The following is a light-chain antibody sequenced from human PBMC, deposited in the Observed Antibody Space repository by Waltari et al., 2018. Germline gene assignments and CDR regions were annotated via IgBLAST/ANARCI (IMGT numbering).Light chain of an antibody. V-gene: IGKV4-1*01. Sequence: DIVMTQSPDSLAVSLGERATINCKSSQSVLYSSNNKNYLAWYQQKPGQPPKLLIYWASTRESGAPDRFSGSGSGTDFTLTISSLQAEDVAVYYCQQYSNTPRTFGQGTKVEIK. CDR2: WAS. CDR1: QSVLYSSNNKNY. J-gene: IGKJ1*01. CDR3: QQYSNTPRT.